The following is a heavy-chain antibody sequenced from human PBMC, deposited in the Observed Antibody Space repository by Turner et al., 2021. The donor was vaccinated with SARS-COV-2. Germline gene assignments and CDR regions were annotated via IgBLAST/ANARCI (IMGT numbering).Heavy chain of an antibody. J-gene: IGHJ4*02. CDR1: GFTFRNYA. CDR2: VSARGGNT. D-gene: IGHD6-19*01. Sequence: EVQLLESGGGLVQPGGSLRLSCVAAGFTFRNYAMSWARLAPGRGREWVSTVSARGGNTYYADSLKGRFTISRDNSENAVFLQVNSLRAEDTAVYYCAKGTIAVPGTFDYWGQGSLVTVSS. CDR3: AKGTIAVPGTFDY. V-gene: IGHV3-23*01.